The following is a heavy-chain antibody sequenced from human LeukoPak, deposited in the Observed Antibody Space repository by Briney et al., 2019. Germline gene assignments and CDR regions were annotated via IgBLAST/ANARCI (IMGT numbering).Heavy chain of an antibody. Sequence: ASVKVSCKASGYTFTSYGISWVRQAPGQGLEWMGWLSVYNGHTNSAQKLQGRVTMTTDTSSTTAYMELRSLRSDDTAVYYCAKGRRVDADDHFDYWGQGTLVTVSS. D-gene: IGHD1-1*01. CDR3: AKGRRVDADDHFDY. V-gene: IGHV1-18*01. CDR2: LSVYNGHT. CDR1: GYTFTSYG. J-gene: IGHJ4*02.